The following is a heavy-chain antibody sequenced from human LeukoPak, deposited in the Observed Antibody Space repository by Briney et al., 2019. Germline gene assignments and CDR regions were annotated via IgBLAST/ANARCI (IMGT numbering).Heavy chain of an antibody. CDR1: GFTFSDYY. D-gene: IGHD5-12*01. V-gene: IGHV3-23*01. CDR3: AKLQSGYSGYDPSGY. CDR2: ISGSGGST. Sequence: TGGSLRLSCAASGFTFSDYYMSWIRQAPGKGLEWVSAISGSGGSTYYADSVKGRFTISRDNSKNTLYLQMNSLRAEDTAVYYCAKLQSGYSGYDPSGYWGQGTLVTVSS. J-gene: IGHJ4*02.